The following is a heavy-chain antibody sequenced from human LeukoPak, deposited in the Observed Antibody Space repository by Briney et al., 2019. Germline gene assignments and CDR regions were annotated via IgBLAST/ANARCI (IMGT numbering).Heavy chain of an antibody. CDR2: ISYSGAT. CDR1: GASFDSYF. Sequence: SETLSLTCSVSGASFDSYFWSWIRKPPGKGLEYIGYISYSGATNYNLPLRSRVTLSVDPSNNQFSMKLTSVTAADTAVYFCARGTWGAEYCFDFWGQGTLVTVSS. CDR3: ARGTWGAEYCFDF. D-gene: IGHD1/OR15-1a*01. J-gene: IGHJ4*02. V-gene: IGHV4-59*01.